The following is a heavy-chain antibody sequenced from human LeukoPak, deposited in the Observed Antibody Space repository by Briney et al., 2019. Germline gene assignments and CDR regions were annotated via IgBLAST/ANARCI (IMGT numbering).Heavy chain of an antibody. V-gene: IGHV3-33*01. Sequence: GGSLRLSCAASGFILNDYGMHWVRLAPGKGLEWVADIWFDKNQHFADSVKGRFAISRDNSKNTVYLQINSLRAEDTAVYYCARDRHCVNGVCHSPPGMDVWGQGTTVTVSS. CDR1: GFILNDYG. CDR2: IWFDKNQ. CDR3: ARDRHCVNGVCHSPPGMDV. J-gene: IGHJ6*02. D-gene: IGHD2-8*01.